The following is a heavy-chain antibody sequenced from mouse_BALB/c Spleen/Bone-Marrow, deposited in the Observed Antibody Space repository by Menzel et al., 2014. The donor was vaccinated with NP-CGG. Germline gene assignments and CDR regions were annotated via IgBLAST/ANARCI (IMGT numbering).Heavy chain of an antibody. CDR3: ARDVGYGNYFVY. J-gene: IGHJ3*01. CDR2: SRNKAKYYTT. D-gene: IGHD2-10*02. V-gene: IGHV7-1*02. Sequence: EVKVVESGGGLVQPGDSLRLSCATSGFTFSDFYMEWVRQPPGKRLVWIAASRNKAKYYTTEYSASVKGRFIVSRDTSQSVLYLQMNALRAEDTAIYYCARDVGYGNYFVYWGQGTLVTVSA. CDR1: GFTFSDFY.